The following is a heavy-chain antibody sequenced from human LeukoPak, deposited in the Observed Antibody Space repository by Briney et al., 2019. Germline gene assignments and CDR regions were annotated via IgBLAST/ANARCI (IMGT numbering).Heavy chain of an antibody. J-gene: IGHJ4*02. Sequence: GGSLRLSCAASGFTFSSYEMHWVRQAPGKGLEWVSYIHGSGSPILYADSVKGRFTISRDNAKNSLFLQMNSLRAEDTAVYYCAKDSWMEAELSKPALDYWGQGTLVTVSS. CDR1: GFTFSSYE. V-gene: IGHV3-48*03. CDR2: IHGSGSPI. D-gene: IGHD3-16*02. CDR3: AKDSWMEAELSKPALDY.